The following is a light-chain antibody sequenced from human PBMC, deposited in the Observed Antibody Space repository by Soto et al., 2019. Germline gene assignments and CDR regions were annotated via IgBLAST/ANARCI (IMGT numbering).Light chain of an antibody. CDR1: QNLSRN. J-gene: IGKJ2*01. CDR2: GAS. CDR3: QQYDNCPHT. V-gene: IGKV3-15*01. Sequence: EMVMTQSPATLSVSPGERATLSCRASQNLSRNLAWYQQQPGQAPRLLNYGASTRATSIPARFSCSGSGTYFTLTISSLQSEDFAVYYCQQYDNCPHTFGQGTKLEIK.